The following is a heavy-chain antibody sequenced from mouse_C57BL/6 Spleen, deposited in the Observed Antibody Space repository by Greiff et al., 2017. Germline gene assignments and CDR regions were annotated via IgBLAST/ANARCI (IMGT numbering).Heavy chain of an antibody. CDR3: ARAVVAKMDY. Sequence: VQLQQSGPELVKPGASVKISCKASGYAFSSSWMNWVKQRPGKGLEWIGRIYPGDGDTNYNGKFKGKATLTADKSSSTAYMQLSSLTSEDSAVYFCARAVVAKMDYWGQGTSVTVSS. CDR2: IYPGDGDT. V-gene: IGHV1-82*01. J-gene: IGHJ4*01. D-gene: IGHD1-1*01. CDR1: GYAFSSSW.